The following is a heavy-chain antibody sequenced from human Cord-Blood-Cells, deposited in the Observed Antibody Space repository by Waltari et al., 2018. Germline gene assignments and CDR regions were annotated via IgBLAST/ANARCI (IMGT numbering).Heavy chain of an antibody. Sequence: EVQLVESGGGLIQPGGSLRLSCAASGFTVRSKCMSWVRQAPGKGLEWVSVIYSGGSTYYADSVKGRFTISRDNSKNTLYLKMNSLRAEDTAVYYCARVPYSSSSYYFDYWGQGTLVTVSS. D-gene: IGHD6-6*01. CDR1: GFTVRSKC. V-gene: IGHV3-53*01. CDR2: IYSGGST. J-gene: IGHJ4*02. CDR3: ARVPYSSSSYYFDY.